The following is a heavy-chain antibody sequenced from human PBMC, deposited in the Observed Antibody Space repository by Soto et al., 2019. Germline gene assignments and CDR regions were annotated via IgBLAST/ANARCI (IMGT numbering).Heavy chain of an antibody. CDR1: GGTFSSYT. CDR2: IIPILGIA. CDR3: ARRSVRGVIDY. D-gene: IGHD3-10*01. V-gene: IGHV1-69*02. J-gene: IGHJ4*02. Sequence: QVQLGQSGAEVKKPGSSVKVSCKASGGTFSSYTISWVRQAPGQGLEWMGRIIPILGIANYAQKFQGRVTITADKSTSTAYMELSSLRSEDTAVYYCARRSVRGVIDYWGQGTLVTVSS.